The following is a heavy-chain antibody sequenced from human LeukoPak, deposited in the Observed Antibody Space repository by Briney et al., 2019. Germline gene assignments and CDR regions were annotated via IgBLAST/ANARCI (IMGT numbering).Heavy chain of an antibody. J-gene: IGHJ4*02. CDR1: GGTFSSYA. D-gene: IGHD3-10*01. CDR3: ARDLLLYGSGRLMAGY. V-gene: IGHV1-69*05. Sequence: GASVKVSCKASGGTFSSYAISWVRQAPGQGLEWMGGIIPIFGTANYAQKLQGRVTMTTDTSTSTAYMELRSLRSDDTAVYYCARDLLLYGSGRLMAGYWGQGTLVTVSS. CDR2: IIPIFGTA.